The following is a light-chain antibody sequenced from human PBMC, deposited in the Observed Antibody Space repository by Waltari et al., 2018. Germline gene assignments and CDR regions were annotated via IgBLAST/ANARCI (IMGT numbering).Light chain of an antibody. Sequence: IQMTQSPSRLSASLGDRVTINCRASESVSTWLAWYQQKPGKAPKLLIYRASSLEGEVPSRFTGSGDGTEFTLTINNLQPEDFATYFCQQYASTSLTFGGGTEVEI. CDR1: ESVSTW. CDR3: QQYASTSLT. V-gene: IGKV1-5*03. J-gene: IGKJ4*01. CDR2: RAS.